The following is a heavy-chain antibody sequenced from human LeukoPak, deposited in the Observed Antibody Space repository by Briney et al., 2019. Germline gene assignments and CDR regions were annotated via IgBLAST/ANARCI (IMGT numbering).Heavy chain of an antibody. D-gene: IGHD6-19*01. CDR2: ISGSGGST. V-gene: IGHV3-23*01. CDR3: AKIRRDSSGGYGTYFDY. CDR1: GITFSSYA. Sequence: PGGSLRPSCAASGITFSSYAMSWVRQTPGKGLEWVSSISGSGGSTYYADSVKGRFTISRDNSKNTLYLQMNNLRAEDTALYYCAKIRRDSSGGYGTYFDYWGQGTPVTVSS. J-gene: IGHJ4*02.